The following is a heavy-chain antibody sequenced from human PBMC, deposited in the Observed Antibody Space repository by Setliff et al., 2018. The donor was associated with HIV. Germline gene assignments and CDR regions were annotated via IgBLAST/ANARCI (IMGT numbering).Heavy chain of an antibody. CDR1: GVSINRTDHY. D-gene: IGHD6-19*01. CDR2: VSQSGST. CDR3: ARRFEQWLAFDY. J-gene: IGHJ4*02. V-gene: IGHV4-39*01. Sequence: SETLSLTCSVSGVSINRTDHYWGWIRQSPGKRLEWIGSVSQSGSTYYNPSLKSRITISVDRSKNLFSLKLISVTAADQGVYYCARRFEQWLAFDYWGQGTLVTVSS.